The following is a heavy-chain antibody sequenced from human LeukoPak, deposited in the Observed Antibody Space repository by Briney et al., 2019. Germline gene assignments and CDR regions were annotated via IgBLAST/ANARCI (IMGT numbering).Heavy chain of an antibody. Sequence: SVKVSCKASGGTFSSYAISWVRQAPGQGLEWMGRIIPILGIANYAQKFQGRVTITADKSTSTAYMELSSLRSEDTAVYYCARRIMVRGVSNWFDPWGQRTLVTVSS. D-gene: IGHD3-10*01. J-gene: IGHJ5*02. CDR1: GGTFSSYA. V-gene: IGHV1-69*04. CDR2: IIPILGIA. CDR3: ARRIMVRGVSNWFDP.